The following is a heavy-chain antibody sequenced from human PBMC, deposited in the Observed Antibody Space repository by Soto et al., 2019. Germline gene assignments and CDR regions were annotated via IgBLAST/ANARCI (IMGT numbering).Heavy chain of an antibody. CDR2: IYNEFT. CDR1: GFTVTEIY. J-gene: IGHJ3*02. Sequence: EVQLVESGGGLVQPGGSLRLSCVASGFTVTEIYMNWVRQAPGKGLEWVSVIYNEFTDYADSVRGRFSISTDSSKNALHFQMNSLRAEDSAVYYCVREPRYCRGGSCSIMGDAFDIWGQGTMVTVS. CDR3: VREPRYCRGGSCSIMGDAFDI. D-gene: IGHD2-15*01. V-gene: IGHV3-66*01.